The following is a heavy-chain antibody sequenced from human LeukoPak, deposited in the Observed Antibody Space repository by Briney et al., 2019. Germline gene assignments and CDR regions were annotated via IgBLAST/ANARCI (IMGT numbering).Heavy chain of an antibody. V-gene: IGHV7-4-1*02. Sequence: GASAKASCSAPGYNFNNHSLKRVRQATGQGLEGMRWIYTNTGNPTQAQGFKGRFVFSLDTSDRTAFPQNSSLKADDHAVLYWAREGSYYGSGSYWDYWGQGTQVTVSS. CDR1: GYNFNNHS. J-gene: IGHJ4*02. CDR2: IYTNTGNP. D-gene: IGHD3-10*01. CDR3: AREGSYYGSGSYWDY.